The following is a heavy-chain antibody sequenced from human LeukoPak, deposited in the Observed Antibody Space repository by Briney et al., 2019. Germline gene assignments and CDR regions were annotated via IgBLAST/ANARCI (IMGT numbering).Heavy chain of an antibody. CDR2: TSGNGAKT. J-gene: IGHJ4*02. CDR1: GFSFSTYA. Sequence: GGSLRLSCAASGFSFSTYALSWVRQAPGKGLEWVSATSGNGAKTYYADSVRGRFTISRDNSKNTLYLQMNSLRAEDTAVYYCARDPSGRAAGGRGDYWGQGTLVTVSS. V-gene: IGHV3-23*01. D-gene: IGHD6-13*01. CDR3: ARDPSGRAAGGRGDY.